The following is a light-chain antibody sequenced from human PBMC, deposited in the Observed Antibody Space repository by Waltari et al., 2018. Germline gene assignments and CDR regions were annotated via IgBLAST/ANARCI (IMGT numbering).Light chain of an antibody. V-gene: IGKV3-20*01. CDR1: QSVTSSY. CDR3: QQYGSSLYT. J-gene: IGKJ2*01. Sequence: EIVLTQSPGTLSLSPGERANLSCRASQSVTSSYLAWYQQKPGQAPRLLIYGASSRATGIPDRFSGSGSGTDFTLTISRLEPEDFAVYYCQQYGSSLYTFGQGTKVEIK. CDR2: GAS.